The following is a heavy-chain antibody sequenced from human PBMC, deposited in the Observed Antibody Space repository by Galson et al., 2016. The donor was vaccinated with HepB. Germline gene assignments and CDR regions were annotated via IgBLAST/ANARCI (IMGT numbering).Heavy chain of an antibody. D-gene: IGHD5-18*01. J-gene: IGHJ4*02. CDR3: AREGWSDTHGYDY. CDR2: ISHSWTT. Sequence: SETLSLTCAVSGDSFSSPNWWTWVRQPPGKGLEWIGEISHSWTTNYNPSLKSRVTISLDKSRNQFSPKLTSVTVADTAVYYCAREGWSDTHGYDYWGQGTLVTVSS. CDR1: GDSFSSPNW. V-gene: IGHV4-4*02.